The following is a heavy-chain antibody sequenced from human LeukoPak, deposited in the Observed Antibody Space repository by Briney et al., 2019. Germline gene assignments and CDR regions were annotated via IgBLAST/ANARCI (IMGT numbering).Heavy chain of an antibody. CDR1: DYSISSSNW. CDR2: IYYSGST. J-gene: IGHJ5*02. Sequence: PSETLSLTCAVSDYSISSSNWWGWIRPPPGKGLEWMGYIYYSGSTYNNPSLKSRVTMSVDTSKNQFSLKLSSVTAADTAVYYCARGPRFCSSVSCFTSWFDPWGQGTLVTVSS. V-gene: IGHV4-28*03. CDR3: ARGPRFCSSVSCFTSWFDP. D-gene: IGHD2-2*02.